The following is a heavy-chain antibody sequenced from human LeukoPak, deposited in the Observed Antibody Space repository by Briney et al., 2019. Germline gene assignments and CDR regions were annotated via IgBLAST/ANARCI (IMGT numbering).Heavy chain of an antibody. CDR3: ARGVVADAFDI. CDR1: GGSISSYY. J-gene: IGHJ3*02. V-gene: IGHV4-59*01. D-gene: IGHD3-22*01. CDR2: IYYSGGT. Sequence: PSETLSLTCTVSGGSISSYYWSWIRQPPGKGLEWIGYIYYSGGTNYNPSLKSRVTISVDTSKNQFSLKLSSVTAADTAVYYCARGVVADAFDIWGQGTMVTVSS.